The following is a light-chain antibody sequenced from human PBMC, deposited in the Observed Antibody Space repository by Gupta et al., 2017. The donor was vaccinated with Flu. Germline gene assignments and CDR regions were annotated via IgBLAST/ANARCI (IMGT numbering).Light chain of an antibody. V-gene: IGKV3-20*01. Sequence: GTLSLSPGERASLSCRASQSVTSRYFAWYQQKPGQAPRLLIYGASSRATGIPDRFSGSGSGTYFTLIITSLEPEDFAVYYCQQYDSSPYTFGQGTKLEIK. CDR2: GAS. CDR1: QSVTSRY. CDR3: QQYDSSPYT. J-gene: IGKJ2*01.